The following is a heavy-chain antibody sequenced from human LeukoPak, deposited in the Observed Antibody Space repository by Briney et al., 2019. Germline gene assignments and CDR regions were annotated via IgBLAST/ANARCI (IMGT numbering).Heavy chain of an antibody. Sequence: GSVKVSCKVSGYTLTELSMHWVRQAPGKGLEWMGGFDPEDGETIYAQKLQGRVTMTTDTSTSTAYMELRSLRSDDTAVYYCARVGKLEPYYWGQGTLVTVSS. V-gene: IGHV1-24*01. CDR3: ARVGKLEPYY. D-gene: IGHD1-1*01. CDR2: FDPEDGET. CDR1: GYTLTELS. J-gene: IGHJ4*02.